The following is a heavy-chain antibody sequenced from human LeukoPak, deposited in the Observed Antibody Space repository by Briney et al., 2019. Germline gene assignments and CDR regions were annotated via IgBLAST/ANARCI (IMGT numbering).Heavy chain of an antibody. V-gene: IGHV1-69*04. D-gene: IGHD3-22*01. CDR3: ARDSDSSGYHYDY. Sequence: ASVKVSCKASGGTFSSYAISWVRQAPGQGLEWMGRIIPIFGIANYAQKFQGRVTITADKSTSTAYMELSSLRSEDTAVYYCARDSDSSGYHYDYWGQGTLVTVSS. J-gene: IGHJ4*02. CDR2: IIPIFGIA. CDR1: GGTFSSYA.